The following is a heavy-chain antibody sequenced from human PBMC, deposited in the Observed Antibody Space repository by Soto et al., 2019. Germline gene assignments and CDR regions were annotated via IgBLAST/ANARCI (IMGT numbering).Heavy chain of an antibody. Sequence: QVRLVQSGAEVKKPGASVKVSCKASGYTFTSYDINWVRQATGQGLEWMGWMNPNSGNTGYAQKFQGRVTMTRSTSISTAYMELSSLRSEDTAVYYCARGAPSSWHPDRCYYCCYMDVWGKGTTVTVSS. D-gene: IGHD6-13*01. V-gene: IGHV1-8*01. J-gene: IGHJ6*03. CDR2: MNPNSGNT. CDR1: GYTFTSYD. CDR3: ARGAPSSWHPDRCYYCCYMDV.